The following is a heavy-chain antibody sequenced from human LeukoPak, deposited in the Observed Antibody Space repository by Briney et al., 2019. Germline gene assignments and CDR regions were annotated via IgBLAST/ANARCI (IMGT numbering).Heavy chain of an antibody. CDR3: ARAPHRNLLLNYDYVFDY. V-gene: IGHV1-8*03. Sequence: APVKVSCKASGYTFTSYGINWVRQASGQGLEWMGWMNPNSGNTDYAQKFQGRVTFTRDTSITTAYMELSSLRSDDTAVYYCARAPHRNLLLNYDYVFDYWGQGTLVTVSS. CDR2: MNPNSGNT. CDR1: GYTFTSYG. D-gene: IGHD3-16*01. J-gene: IGHJ4*02.